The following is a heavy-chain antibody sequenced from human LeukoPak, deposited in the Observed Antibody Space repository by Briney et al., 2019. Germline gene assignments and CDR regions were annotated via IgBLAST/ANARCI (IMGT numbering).Heavy chain of an antibody. J-gene: IGHJ4*02. D-gene: IGHD2-2*01. Sequence: GGSLRLSCAASGFTFSSYAMHWVRQAPGKGLEWVAVISYDGSNKYYADSVKGRFTISRDNSKNTLYLQMNSLRAEDTAVYYCARDYERGGSTSPTVRYWGQGTLVTVSS. V-gene: IGHV3-30-3*01. CDR1: GFTFSSYA. CDR2: ISYDGSNK. CDR3: ARDYERGGSTSPTVRY.